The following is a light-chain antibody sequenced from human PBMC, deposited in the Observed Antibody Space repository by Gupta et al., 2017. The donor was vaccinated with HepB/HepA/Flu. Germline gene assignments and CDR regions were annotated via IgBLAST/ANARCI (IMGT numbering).Light chain of an antibody. CDR3: AAWDDSLNGWV. CDR1: SSNIGSNT. CDR2: RNN. Sequence: SVLTQPPSPSGTPGQRVTISCSGSSSNIGSNTVNWYQQLPGTAPKLLIYRNNQRPSGVPDRFSGSKSGTSASLVISGLQSEDEADYYCAAWDDSLNGWVFGGGTKLTVL. V-gene: IGLV1-44*01. J-gene: IGLJ3*02.